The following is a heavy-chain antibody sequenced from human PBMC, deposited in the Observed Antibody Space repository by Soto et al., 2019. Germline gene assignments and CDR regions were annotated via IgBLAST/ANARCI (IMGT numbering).Heavy chain of an antibody. V-gene: IGHV1-18*01. J-gene: IGHJ6*02. Sequence: ASVKVSCKASGYTFTSYGISWVRQAPGQGLEWMGWISAYNGNTNYAQKLQGRVTMTTDTSTSTAYMELRSLRSDDTAVYYCARDGPSYYYGSGSYIYYYGMDVWGQGTTVT. CDR1: GYTFTSYG. CDR2: ISAYNGNT. D-gene: IGHD3-10*01. CDR3: ARDGPSYYYGSGSYIYYYGMDV.